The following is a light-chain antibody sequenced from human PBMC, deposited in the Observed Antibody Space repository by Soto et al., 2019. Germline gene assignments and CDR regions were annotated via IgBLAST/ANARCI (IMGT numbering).Light chain of an antibody. CDR1: QSVSSN. Sequence: EIVMTQSPGTLSVSPGERATLSCRASQSVSSNLAWYQQKPGQAPRLLIHAASTRATGVPARFSGSGSGTEFPLTISSLQSEDFAAYYCQQYNDWPTWTFGQGTKVEIK. J-gene: IGKJ1*01. V-gene: IGKV3-15*01. CDR2: AAS. CDR3: QQYNDWPTWT.